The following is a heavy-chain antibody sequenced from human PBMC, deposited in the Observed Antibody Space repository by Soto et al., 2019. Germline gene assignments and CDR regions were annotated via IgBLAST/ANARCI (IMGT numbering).Heavy chain of an antibody. Sequence: ASVKVSCKVSGYTLTELSMHWVRQAPGKGLEWMGGFDPEDGETIYAQKLQGRVTMTEDTSTDTAYMELSSLRSGDTAVYYCATLYSSTRGPFDPWGQGTLVTVSS. J-gene: IGHJ5*02. CDR1: GYTLTELS. CDR3: ATLYSSTRGPFDP. V-gene: IGHV1-24*01. D-gene: IGHD6-13*01. CDR2: FDPEDGET.